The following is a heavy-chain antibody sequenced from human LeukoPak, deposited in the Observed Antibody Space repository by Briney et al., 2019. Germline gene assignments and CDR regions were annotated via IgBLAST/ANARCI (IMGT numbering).Heavy chain of an antibody. D-gene: IGHD4-17*01. CDR1: GYTFSSYS. V-gene: IGHV3-21*01. Sequence: GGSLRLSCAASGYTFSSYSMNWVRQAPGKGLEWVSSISSSSSYIYYADSVKGRFTISRDNAKNSLYLQMNSLRAEDTAVCYCAREFDGDYYGAFDIWGQGTMVTVSS. J-gene: IGHJ3*02. CDR3: AREFDGDYYGAFDI. CDR2: ISSSSSYI.